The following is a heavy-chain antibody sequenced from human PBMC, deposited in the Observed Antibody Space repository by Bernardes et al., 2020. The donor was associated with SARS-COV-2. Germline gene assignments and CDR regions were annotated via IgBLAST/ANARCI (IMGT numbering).Heavy chain of an antibody. CDR1: GDTFSSYG. V-gene: IGHV1-69*13. CDR3: AREPIAARPGIWFDP. CDR2: IIPMFGSV. J-gene: IGHJ5*02. D-gene: IGHD6-6*01. Sequence: SVKVSCKASGDTFSSYGFSWVRQAPGQGLEWMGRIIPMFGSVNYAQKFQGRVTITADEATSTVYMELSSLRSEDTALYYCAREPIAARPGIWFDPWGQGTPVTVSS.